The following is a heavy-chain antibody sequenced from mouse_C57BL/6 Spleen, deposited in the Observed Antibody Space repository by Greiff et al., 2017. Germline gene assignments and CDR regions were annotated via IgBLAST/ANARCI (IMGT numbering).Heavy chain of an antibody. V-gene: IGHV10-3*01. CDR1: GFTFNTYA. CDR3: VRDDYCSSPYWDFDV. CDR2: IRSKSSNYAT. D-gene: IGHD1-1*01. J-gene: IGHJ1*03. Sequence: EVQLVESGGGLVQPKGSLKLSCAASGFTFNTYAMHWVRQAPGKGLEWVARIRSKSSNYATYYADSVKDRFTISRDDSQSMLYLQMNNLKTEDTAMYYCVRDDYCSSPYWDFDVWGTGTTVTVSS.